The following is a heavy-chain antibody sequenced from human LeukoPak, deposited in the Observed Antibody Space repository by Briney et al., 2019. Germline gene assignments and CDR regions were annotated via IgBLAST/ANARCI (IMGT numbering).Heavy chain of an antibody. D-gene: IGHD1-14*01. J-gene: IGHJ6*02. CDR3: ARYNKGSYLYYGMDV. Sequence: SETLSLTCTVSGGSISSYYWSWIRQPPGKGLEWIGYIYYSGSTNYNPSLKSRVTISVDTSKNQISLKLSSVTAADTAVYYCARYNKGSYLYYGMDVWGQGTTVTVSS. CDR1: GGSISSYY. V-gene: IGHV4-59*01. CDR2: IYYSGST.